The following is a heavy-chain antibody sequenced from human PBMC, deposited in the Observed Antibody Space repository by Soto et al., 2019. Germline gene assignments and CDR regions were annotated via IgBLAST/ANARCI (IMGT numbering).Heavy chain of an antibody. V-gene: IGHV3-48*02. CDR3: ARDRYSGYDWVAAAHRTNWFDP. CDR1: GFTFSSYS. J-gene: IGHJ5*02. CDR2: ISSSSSTI. D-gene: IGHD5-12*01. Sequence: GGSLRLSCAASGFTFSSYSMNWVRQAPGKGLEWVSYISSSSSTIYYADSVKGRFTISRDNAKNSLYLQMNSLRDEDTAVYYWARDRYSGYDWVAAAHRTNWFDPWGQGTLVTVSS.